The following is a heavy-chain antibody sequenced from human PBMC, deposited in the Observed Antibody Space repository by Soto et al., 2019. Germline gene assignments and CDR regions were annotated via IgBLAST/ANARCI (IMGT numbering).Heavy chain of an antibody. Sequence: QITLNESGPTVVKPTETLTLTCTFSGFSLTTSGVGVGWDRQSPGKAPEWLAFIYWDDDKRYSTSLKSRLTITKDTSKNQVVLTMANVDPADTATYYCAHRVLRAVFGLVTTTAIYFDFWGQGTPVVVSS. V-gene: IGHV2-5*02. D-gene: IGHD3-3*01. CDR3: AHRVLRAVFGLVTTTAIYFDF. CDR1: GFSLTTSGVG. J-gene: IGHJ4*02. CDR2: IYWDDDK.